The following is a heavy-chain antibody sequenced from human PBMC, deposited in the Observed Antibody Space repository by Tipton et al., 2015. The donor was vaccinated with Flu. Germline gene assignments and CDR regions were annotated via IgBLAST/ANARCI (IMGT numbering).Heavy chain of an antibody. CDR1: GGSFSGYY. CDR2: INHSGST. CDR3: ARDDYCSGGSCPVGAFDI. V-gene: IGHV4-34*01. D-gene: IGHD2-15*01. Sequence: TLSLTCAVYGGSFSGYYWSWIRQPPGKGLEWIGEINHSGSTNYNPSLKSRVTISVDTSKNQFSLKLSSVTAADTAVYYCARDDYCSGGSCPVGAFDIWGQGTMVTVSS. J-gene: IGHJ3*02.